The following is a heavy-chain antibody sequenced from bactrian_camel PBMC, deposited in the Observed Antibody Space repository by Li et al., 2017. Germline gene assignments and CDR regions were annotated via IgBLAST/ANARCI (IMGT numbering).Heavy chain of an antibody. D-gene: IGHD2*01. CDR3: AKDTARSCYYDASTRFLLALYIV. Sequence: HVQLVESGGDSAQAGGSLRLSCDTTTYNFAPNFGWFRQAPGKEREAVAATILGGSEAYYSDSVKGRFTISKDNAKNILYLQVNSLKPEDTAMYYCAKDTARSCYYDASTRFLLALYIVWGQGTQVTVS. CDR1: TYNFAPN. V-gene: IGHV3S54*01. J-gene: IGHJ4*01. CDR2: TILGGSEA.